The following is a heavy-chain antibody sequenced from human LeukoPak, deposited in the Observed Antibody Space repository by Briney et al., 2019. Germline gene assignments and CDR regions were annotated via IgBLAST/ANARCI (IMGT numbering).Heavy chain of an antibody. J-gene: IGHJ3*02. D-gene: IGHD2/OR15-2a*01. CDR2: IILILGIA. CDR1: GGTYT. CDR3: ARVYGDLDAFDI. V-gene: IGHV1-69*02. Sequence: SVTVSCKASGGTYTISWVRQAPGQGLEWMGRIILILGIANYAQKFQGRVTITADKSTSTAYMELSSLRSEDTAVYYCARVYGDLDAFDIWGQGTMVTVSS.